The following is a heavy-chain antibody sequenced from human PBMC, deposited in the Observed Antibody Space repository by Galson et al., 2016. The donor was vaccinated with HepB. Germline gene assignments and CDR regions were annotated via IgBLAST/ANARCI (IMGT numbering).Heavy chain of an antibody. CDR2: ISGNGGST. Sequence: SLRLSCAASGFTFKSHSMSWVRQAPGKGLEWVSAISGNGGSTHYADSVKGRFTISRDNSKNTLYLQMNSLRAEDTAVYYCAKDNYFHAYYMDVWGKGTTVTVSS. J-gene: IGHJ6*03. CDR3: AKDNYFHAYYMDV. CDR1: GFTFKSHS. V-gene: IGHV3-23*01.